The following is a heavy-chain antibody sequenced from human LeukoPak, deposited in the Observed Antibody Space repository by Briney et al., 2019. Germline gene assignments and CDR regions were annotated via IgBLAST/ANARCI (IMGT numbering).Heavy chain of an antibody. J-gene: IGHJ4*02. CDR2: IYPGYSDG. Sequence: GESLKISCKISGYKLTNNWIGWVRQVPGKGLEWMGLIYPGYSDGKYSPSFQGQVTLSVDASISTAYLHLSGLRASDTAMYYCARRGRDGYSFDYWGQGTLVTVSS. CDR3: ARRGRDGYSFDY. V-gene: IGHV5-51*01. D-gene: IGHD5-24*01. CDR1: GYKLTNNW.